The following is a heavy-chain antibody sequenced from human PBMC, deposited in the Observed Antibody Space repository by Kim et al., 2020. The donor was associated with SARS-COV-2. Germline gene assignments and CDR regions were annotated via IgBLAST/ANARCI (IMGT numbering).Heavy chain of an antibody. CDR3: ARVIWGSYRYTDS. J-gene: IGHJ4*02. Sequence: ASVKVSCKASGYTFTNYAISWVRQAHGQGLEWMGWINTDTGNPTYAQAFTGRFVFSVDTSVSTTYLQISSLKADDTALYYCARVIWGSYRYTDSWGQGTL. CDR2: INTDTGNP. CDR1: GYTFTNYA. D-gene: IGHD3-16*02. V-gene: IGHV7-4-1*02.